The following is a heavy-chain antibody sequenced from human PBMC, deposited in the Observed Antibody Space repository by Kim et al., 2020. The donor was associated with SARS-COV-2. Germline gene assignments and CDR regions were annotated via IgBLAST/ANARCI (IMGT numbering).Heavy chain of an antibody. CDR1: GGSLSSISYY. CDR3: ARAGNTAMVNY. D-gene: IGHD5-18*01. J-gene: IGHJ4*02. Sequence: SETLSLTCTVSGGSLSSISYYWGWIRQPPGKGLEWIASIHYSGSTYYNPSLKSRVTISVDTSKNHFSLKLGSVTAADTAVYYCARAGNTAMVNYWSQ. CDR2: IHYSGST. V-gene: IGHV4-39*07.